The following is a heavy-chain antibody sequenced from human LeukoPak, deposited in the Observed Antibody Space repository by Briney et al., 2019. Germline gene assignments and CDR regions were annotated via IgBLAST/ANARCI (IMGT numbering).Heavy chain of an antibody. Sequence: GASVKVSCKASGGTFSSYAISWVRQAPGQGLEWMGWINPNSGGTNYAQKFQGRVTMTRDTSISTAYMELSRLRSDDTAVYYCNQSRGAFDIWGQGTMVTVSS. V-gene: IGHV1-2*02. J-gene: IGHJ3*02. CDR2: INPNSGGT. CDR3: NQSRGAFDI. CDR1: GGTFSSYA.